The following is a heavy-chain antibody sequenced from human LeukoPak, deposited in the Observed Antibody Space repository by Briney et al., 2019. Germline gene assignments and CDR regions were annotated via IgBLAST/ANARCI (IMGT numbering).Heavy chain of an antibody. CDR1: GGSISSYY. CDR3: ARDLDY. V-gene: IGHV4-59*01. CDR2: IYYSGST. J-gene: IGHJ4*02. Sequence: SQTLSLTCTVSGGSISSYYWSWIRQPPGKGLEWIGYIYYSGSTNYNPSLKSRVTISVDTSKNQFSLKLSSVTAADTAVYYCARDLDYWGQGTLVTVSS.